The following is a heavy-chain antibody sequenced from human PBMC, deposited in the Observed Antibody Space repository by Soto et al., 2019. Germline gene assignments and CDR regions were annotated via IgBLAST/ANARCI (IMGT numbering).Heavy chain of an antibody. V-gene: IGHV1-69*02. CDR1: GGTFSSYT. D-gene: IGHD3-9*01. Sequence: SVKVSCKASGGTFSSYTISWVRQAPGQGLEWMGRIIPILGIANYAQKFQGRVTITADESTSTAYMELSSLRSEDTAVYYCARGRYDILTGNLVDYWGQGTLVTVSS. CDR3: ARGRYDILTGNLVDY. CDR2: IIPILGIA. J-gene: IGHJ4*02.